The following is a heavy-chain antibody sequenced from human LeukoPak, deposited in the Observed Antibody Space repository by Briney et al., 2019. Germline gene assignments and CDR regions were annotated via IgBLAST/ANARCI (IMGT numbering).Heavy chain of an antibody. D-gene: IGHD3-10*01. Sequence: GGSLRLSCAASGFTFNIYTMYWVRQAPGKGLEWVSGIRHSDGNTYYADSVKGRFTISSDKSKNILFLQMNSLRAEDTAVYYCARGEGEYYYSSGSYWGDYWGQGTLVTVSS. V-gene: IGHV3-23*01. CDR3: ARGEGEYYYSSGSYWGDY. CDR2: IRHSDGNT. J-gene: IGHJ4*02. CDR1: GFTFNIYT.